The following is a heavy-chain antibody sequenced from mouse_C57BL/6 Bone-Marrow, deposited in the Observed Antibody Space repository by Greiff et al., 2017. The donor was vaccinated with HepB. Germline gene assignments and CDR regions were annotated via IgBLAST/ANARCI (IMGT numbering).Heavy chain of an antibody. V-gene: IGHV14-3*01. CDR2: IDPANGNT. CDR1: GFNIKNTY. Sequence: EVKLMESVAELVRPGASVNLSCTASGFNIKNTYMHWVKQRPEQGLEWIGRIDPANGNTKYAPKFQGKATITADTSSTTAYLQLSSLTSEDTAIYYCARSCGSRREYFDVWGTGTTVTVSS. J-gene: IGHJ1*03. D-gene: IGHD1-1*01. CDR3: ARSCGSRREYFDV.